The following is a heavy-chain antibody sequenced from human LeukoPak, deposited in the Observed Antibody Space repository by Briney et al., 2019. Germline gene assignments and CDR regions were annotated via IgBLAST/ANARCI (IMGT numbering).Heavy chain of an antibody. CDR1: GFTFSSYS. Sequence: GGSLRLSCAASGFTFSSYSMNWVRQAPGKGLEWVGRIKSKTDGGTTDYAAPVKGRFTISRDDSKNTLYLQMNSLKTEDTAVYYCTTDGMERWLQIEDYWGQGTLVTVSS. D-gene: IGHD5-12*01. CDR2: IKSKTDGGTT. CDR3: TTDGMERWLQIEDY. V-gene: IGHV3-15*01. J-gene: IGHJ4*02.